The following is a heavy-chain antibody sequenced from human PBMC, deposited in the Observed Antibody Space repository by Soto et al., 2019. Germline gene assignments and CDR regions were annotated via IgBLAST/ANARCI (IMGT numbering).Heavy chain of an antibody. CDR1: GGTFSSYA. Sequence: QVQLVQSGAEVKKPGSSVKVSCKASGGTFSSYAISWVRQAPGQGLEWMGGIIPIFGTANYAQKFQGRVTITADKSTSTAYMELSSLRSEDTAVYYCARTSVVVVVATPPHGMDVWGQGTTVTVSS. J-gene: IGHJ6*02. V-gene: IGHV1-69*06. D-gene: IGHD2-15*01. CDR2: IIPIFGTA. CDR3: ARTSVVVVVATPPHGMDV.